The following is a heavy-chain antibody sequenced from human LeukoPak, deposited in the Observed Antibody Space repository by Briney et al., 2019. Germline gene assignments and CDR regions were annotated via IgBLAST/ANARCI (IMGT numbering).Heavy chain of an antibody. CDR3: AKGSGTYGYNLFDP. CDR2: ISGSGGVI. CDR1: GFTFSNYA. D-gene: IGHD3-10*01. Sequence: GGSLRLSCAASGFTFSNYAMSWVRQAPGTGLEWVSGISGSGGVIYYAGSVKGRLTISRDNSKNTLYLQMNSLRAEDTAVYYCAKGSGTYGYNLFDPWGQGTLVTVSS. V-gene: IGHV3-23*01. J-gene: IGHJ5*02.